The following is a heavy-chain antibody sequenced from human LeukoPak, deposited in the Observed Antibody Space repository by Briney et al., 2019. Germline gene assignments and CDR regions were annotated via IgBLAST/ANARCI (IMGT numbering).Heavy chain of an antibody. CDR1: GYSFTSYW. D-gene: IGHD6-19*01. CDR3: ARLSGRSGWYRTPYYYYGMDV. CDR2: IYPGDSDT. Sequence: GESLKISCKGSGYSFTSYWIGWVRQMLGKGLEWMGIIYPGDSDTRYSPSFQGQVTISADKSISTAYLQWSSLKASDTVMYYCARLSGRSGWYRTPYYYYGMDVWGQGTTVTVSS. J-gene: IGHJ6*02. V-gene: IGHV5-51*01.